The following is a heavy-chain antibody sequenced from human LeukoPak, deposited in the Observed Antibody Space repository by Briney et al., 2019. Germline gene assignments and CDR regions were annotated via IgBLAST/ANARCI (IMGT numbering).Heavy chain of an antibody. CDR1: GFKFDDYA. D-gene: IGHD5-12*01. CDR3: AKGQYGGYDSQPDY. Sequence: GGSLSLSCAASGFKFDDYAMHWVRHTPGKGLQWVSGISWSGGGKGYEDSVKGRFTISRDNAKNSLFLEMNTVRSEDTAIYYCAKGQYGGYDSQPDYWGRGALVTVSS. J-gene: IGHJ4*02. CDR2: ISWSGGGK. V-gene: IGHV3-9*01.